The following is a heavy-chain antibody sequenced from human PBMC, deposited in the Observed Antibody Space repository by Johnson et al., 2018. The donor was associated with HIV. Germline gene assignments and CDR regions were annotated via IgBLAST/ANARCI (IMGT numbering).Heavy chain of an antibody. Sequence: QVQLVESGGGLVQPGGSLRLSCAASGFTVSSNYISWVRQAPGRGLEWVAVTSYDGSNKYYADSVKGRFTISRDNSKNTLYLQMNSRRAEDTAVYYCARATGSWMDAVDSWGQGTMVTVSS. CDR3: ARATGSWMDAVDS. J-gene: IGHJ3*02. D-gene: IGHD2-2*03. CDR1: GFTVSSNY. CDR2: TSYDGSNK. V-gene: IGHV3-30*03.